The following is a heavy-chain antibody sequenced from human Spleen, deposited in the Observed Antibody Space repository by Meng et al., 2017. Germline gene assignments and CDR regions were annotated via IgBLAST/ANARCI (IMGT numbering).Heavy chain of an antibody. D-gene: IGHD3-3*01. CDR2: IYHSGSS. Sequence: LRLSCTVSGYSISRGYYWGWIRQSPGKGLAWIGSIYHSGSSYYNPSLRSRVIMSVDTSKHQFSLKISSVTAADTAVYYCARVGDYDLLSVYPIDYWGQGSLVTVSS. CDR1: GYSISRGYY. CDR3: ARVGDYDLLSVYPIDY. V-gene: IGHV4-38-2*02. J-gene: IGHJ4*02.